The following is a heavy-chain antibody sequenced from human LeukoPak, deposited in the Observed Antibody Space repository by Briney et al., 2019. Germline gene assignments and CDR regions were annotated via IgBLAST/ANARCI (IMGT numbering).Heavy chain of an antibody. CDR3: ARDWGCSSTSCYFQYYYGMDV. Sequence: PSETLSLTCTVSGGSISSGGYYWSWIRQHPGKGLEWIGYIYYSGSTYYNPSLKSRVTISVDTSKNQFSLKLSSVTAADTAVYYCARDWGCSSTSCYFQYYYGMDVWGQGTTVTVSS. CDR1: GGSISSGGYY. D-gene: IGHD2-2*01. CDR2: IYYSGST. V-gene: IGHV4-31*03. J-gene: IGHJ6*02.